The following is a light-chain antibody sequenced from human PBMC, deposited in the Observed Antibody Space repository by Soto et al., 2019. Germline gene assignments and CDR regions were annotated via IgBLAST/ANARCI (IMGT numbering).Light chain of an antibody. CDR3: SSYTTINTVVL. J-gene: IGLJ3*02. V-gene: IGLV2-14*03. CDR1: TSDIGAYNY. CDR2: DVT. Sequence: QSVLTQPASVSGSPGQSITFSCTGTTSDIGAYNYVSWYQHHPGKAPKLLIYDVTARPSGVSDRFSGSKSGTTASLTISGLQAEDEADYCCSSYTTINTVVLFGGGTKLTVL.